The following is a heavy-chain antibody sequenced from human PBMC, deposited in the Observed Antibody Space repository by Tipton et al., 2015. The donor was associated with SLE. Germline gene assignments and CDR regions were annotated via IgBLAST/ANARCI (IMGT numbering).Heavy chain of an antibody. CDR1: GGSISSSGYY. CDR3: ARDNYYGSGSYLDP. V-gene: IGHV4-61*08. D-gene: IGHD3-10*01. J-gene: IGHJ5*02. CDR2: TSYIGST. Sequence: TLSLTCTVSGGSISSSGYYWGWIRQSPRKGLEYIGYTSYIGSTNYNPSLNSRATISADTSKNQFSLKLTSVTAADTAIYYCARDNYYGSGSYLDPWGQGILVTVSS.